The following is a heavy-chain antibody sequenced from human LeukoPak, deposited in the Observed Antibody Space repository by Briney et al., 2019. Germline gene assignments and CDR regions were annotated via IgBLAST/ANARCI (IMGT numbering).Heavy chain of an antibody. V-gene: IGHV3-30*04. J-gene: IGHJ3*02. CDR2: ISYDGSNK. CDR1: GFTFSSYA. Sequence: GRSLRLSCAASGFTFSSYAMHWARQAPGKGLEWVAVISYDGSNKYYADSVKGRFTISRDNSKNTLYLQMNSLRTEDTAVYYCARESEAFDIWGQGTMVTVSS. CDR3: ARESEAFDI.